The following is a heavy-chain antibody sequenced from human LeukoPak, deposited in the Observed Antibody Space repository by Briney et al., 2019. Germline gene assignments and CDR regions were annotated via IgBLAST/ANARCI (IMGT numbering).Heavy chain of an antibody. J-gene: IGHJ5*02. D-gene: IGHD2-15*01. CDR1: GGSFSGYY. CDR2: INHSGST. V-gene: IGHV4-34*01. CDR3: ARGRVGSDNWFDP. Sequence: SETLSLTCAVYGGSFSGYYWSWIRQPPGKGLEWMGEINHSGSTNYNPSLKSRVTISVDTSKNQFSLKLSSVTAADTAVYYCARGRVGSDNWFDPWGQGTLVTVSS.